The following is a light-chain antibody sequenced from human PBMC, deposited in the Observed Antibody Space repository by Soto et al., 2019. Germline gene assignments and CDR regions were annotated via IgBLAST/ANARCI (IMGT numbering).Light chain of an antibody. J-gene: IGLJ1*01. CDR2: LNS. CDR1: SSNIGDYY. Sequence: QSVLTQPPSVSAAPGHNVTISCSGSSSNIGDYYVSWYQQLPGMAPKLLIYLNSRRPSGVPDRFSGSKSGTSASLAISGLQSEDEAEYYCATWDDSLNLLYVFGTGTKV. CDR3: ATWDDSLNLLYV. V-gene: IGLV1-44*01.